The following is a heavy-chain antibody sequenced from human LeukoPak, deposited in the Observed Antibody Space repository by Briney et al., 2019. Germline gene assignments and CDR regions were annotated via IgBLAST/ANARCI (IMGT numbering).Heavy chain of an antibody. Sequence: SETLSLTCTVSGYSISSGYYWCWIRQPPEKVHELSGSIYNSGSTYYNPSLKSRVTISVDTSKNQFSLKLSSVTAADTAVYYCARFKLEQDIVVVLAAPHMDVWGKGTTVTASS. CDR3: ARFKLEQDIVVVLAAPHMDV. J-gene: IGHJ6*03. CDR2: IYNSGST. V-gene: IGHV4-38-2*02. CDR1: GYSISSGYY. D-gene: IGHD2-2*01.